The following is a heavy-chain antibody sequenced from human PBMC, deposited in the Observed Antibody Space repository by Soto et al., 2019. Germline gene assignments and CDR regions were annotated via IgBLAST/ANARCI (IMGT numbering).Heavy chain of an antibody. D-gene: IGHD3-16*01. Sequence: EVQLLESGGGLVQPGGSLRLSCAAAGFTFSTFEMSWVRQAPGRGLEWVSFISDDSSRTYYADAVKGRFTISRDNSKHTLYLQMNSLTAEDTAVYACVKGGWLDFWGQGTLVTVS. CDR3: VKGGWLDF. CDR2: ISDDSSRT. CDR1: GFTFSTFE. J-gene: IGHJ5*01. V-gene: IGHV3-23*01.